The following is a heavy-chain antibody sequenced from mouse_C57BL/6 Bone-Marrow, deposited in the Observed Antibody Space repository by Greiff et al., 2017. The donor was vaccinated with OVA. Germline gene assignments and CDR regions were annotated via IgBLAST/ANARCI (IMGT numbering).Heavy chain of an antibody. V-gene: IGHV1-64*01. Sequence: VQLQQPGAELVKPGASVKLSCKASGYTFTSYWMHWVKQRPGQGLEWIGMIHPNSGSTNYNEKFKSKATLTVDKSSSTAYMQLSSLTSEDAAVYCCAPNYGSSLDYWGQGTTLTVSS. CDR1: GYTFTSYW. CDR2: IHPNSGST. CDR3: APNYGSSLDY. D-gene: IGHD1-1*01. J-gene: IGHJ2*01.